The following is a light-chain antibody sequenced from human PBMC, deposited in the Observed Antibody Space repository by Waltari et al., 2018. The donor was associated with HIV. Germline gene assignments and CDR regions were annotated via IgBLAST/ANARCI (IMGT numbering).Light chain of an antibody. J-gene: IGLJ1*01. Sequence: QSALTQPRSVSGSPGQSVTISCTGTSSDVGSYNYVSWYQHHPGKAPKVMIYEVSKRPSGVPDRFSGSKSGNTASLTISGLQAEDEADYYCCSYAGSYTYVFGTGTEVIVL. CDR1: SSDVGSYNY. CDR2: EVS. V-gene: IGLV2-11*01. CDR3: CSYAGSYTYV.